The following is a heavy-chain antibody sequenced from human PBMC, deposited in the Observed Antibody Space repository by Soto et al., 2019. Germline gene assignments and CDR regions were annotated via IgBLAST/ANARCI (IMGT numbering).Heavy chain of an antibody. J-gene: IGHJ6*02. V-gene: IGHV3-33*01. CDR2: IWYDGSNK. CDR3: ARDHRLGIAAAGSYYYYYGMDV. D-gene: IGHD6-13*01. Sequence: HVQLVESGGGVVQPGRSLRLSCAASGFTFSSYGMHWFRQAPGKGLEWVAVIWYDGSNKYYADSVKGRFTISRDNSKNTRYLPMNSLRAEDTAVYYCARDHRLGIAAAGSYYYYYGMDVWGQGTTVTVSS. CDR1: GFTFSSYG.